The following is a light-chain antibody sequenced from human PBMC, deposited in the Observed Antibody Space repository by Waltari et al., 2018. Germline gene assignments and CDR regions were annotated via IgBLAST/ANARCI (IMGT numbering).Light chain of an antibody. V-gene: IGKV1-39*01. CDR1: QSISSY. CDR3: QQSYSTPLT. Sequence: DIQMTQSPSSLSASVGDRVTITCRASQSISSYLNWYQQKPGKAPKLLIYAASSLQSGVPSRFSGSGSGTDCTLTISSLQPEDFATYYCQQSYSTPLTFGGGTKVESK. J-gene: IGKJ4*01. CDR2: AAS.